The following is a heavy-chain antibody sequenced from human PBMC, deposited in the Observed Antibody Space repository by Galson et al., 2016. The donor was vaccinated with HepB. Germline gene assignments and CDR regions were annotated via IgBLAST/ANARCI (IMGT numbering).Heavy chain of an antibody. CDR1: GFRFSDYN. V-gene: IGHV3-48*01. Sequence: SLRLSCAASGFRFSDYNMNWGRQAPGRGLEWVAYSSASSGTIYYADSVKGRFTISRDNANNSLSLQMTSLRAEDTAFYYCAGPYTYYFGPGSYFDVLHYGMDVWGQGATVTVSS. CDR3: AGPYTYYFGPGSYFDVLHYGMDV. J-gene: IGHJ6*02. D-gene: IGHD3-10*01. CDR2: SSASSGTI.